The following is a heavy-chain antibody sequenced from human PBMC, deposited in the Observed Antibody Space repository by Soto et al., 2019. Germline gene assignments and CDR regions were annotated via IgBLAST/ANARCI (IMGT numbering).Heavy chain of an antibody. CDR3: ARLLSDDFWSGYNYYYYMDV. CDR1: GGSISSYY. CDR2: IYYRGST. V-gene: IGHV4-59*08. D-gene: IGHD3-3*01. J-gene: IGHJ6*03. Sequence: QVQLQESGPGLVKPSETLSLTCTVSGGSISSYYWSWIRQPPGKGLEWIGYIYYRGSTNNNPSVKSRVTIAEDTSKNQFSLKLSSVTAEDTAVYYCARLLSDDFWSGYNYYYYMDVWGKGTTVTVSS.